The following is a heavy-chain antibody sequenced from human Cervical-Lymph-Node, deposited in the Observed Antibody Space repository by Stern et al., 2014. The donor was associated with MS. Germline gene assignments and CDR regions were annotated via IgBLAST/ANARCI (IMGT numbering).Heavy chain of an antibody. CDR1: GYTLSNHY. CDR3: TRDIAGAATGFDF. V-gene: IGHV1-46*01. D-gene: IGHD4/OR15-4a*01. Sequence: QLVESRAAVKKPGTSVQISCKASGYTLSNHYIHWVRQAPGQRLEWLGIISPSSGTTTFAHKFQGRLTMTRDTSTSTFYMDLSSLRSEDTAVYFCTRDIAGAATGFDFWGQGTLVTVSS. J-gene: IGHJ4*02. CDR2: ISPSSGTT.